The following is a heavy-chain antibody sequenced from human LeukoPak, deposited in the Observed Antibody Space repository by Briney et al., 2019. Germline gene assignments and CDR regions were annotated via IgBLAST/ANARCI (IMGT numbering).Heavy chain of an antibody. CDR2: ISSNGGST. D-gene: IGHD3-22*01. CDR1: GFTFSSYA. V-gene: IGHV3-64*01. CDR3: ASEYDSSGYYYAQIDY. Sequence: GGSLRLSCAASGFTFSSYAMHWVRQAPGKGLEYVSAISSNGGSTYYANSVKGRFTISRDNSKNTLYLQMGSLRAEDMAVYYCASEYDSSGYYYAQIDYWGQGTLVTVSS. J-gene: IGHJ4*02.